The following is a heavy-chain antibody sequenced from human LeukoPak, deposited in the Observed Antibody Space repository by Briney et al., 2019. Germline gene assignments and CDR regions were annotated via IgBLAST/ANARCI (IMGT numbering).Heavy chain of an antibody. V-gene: IGHV4-4*07. CDR3: AYGSGSQFSDDAFDI. Sequence: SETLSLTCTVSGGSISSYYWGWIRQPPGKGLEWIGRIYTSGSTNYNPSLKSRVTMSVDTSKNQFSLKLSSVTAADTAVYYCAYGSGSQFSDDAFDIWGQGTMVTVSS. J-gene: IGHJ3*02. CDR2: IYTSGST. CDR1: GGSISSYY. D-gene: IGHD3-10*01.